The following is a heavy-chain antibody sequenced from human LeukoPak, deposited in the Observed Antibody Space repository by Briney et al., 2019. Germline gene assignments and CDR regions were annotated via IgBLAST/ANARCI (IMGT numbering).Heavy chain of an antibody. D-gene: IGHD4-17*01. Sequence: SQTLSLTCTVSGGSISSGSYYWSWIRQPAGKGLEWIGRLSPSGTTDYNASLKSRLTMSVETSKSQFSLKLSSVTAADTAVYYCARESPRGDYDDPEGGYFLDYWGQGIPVTVSS. CDR2: LSPSGTT. V-gene: IGHV4-61*02. CDR3: ARESPRGDYDDPEGGYFLDY. CDR1: GGSISSGSYY. J-gene: IGHJ4*02.